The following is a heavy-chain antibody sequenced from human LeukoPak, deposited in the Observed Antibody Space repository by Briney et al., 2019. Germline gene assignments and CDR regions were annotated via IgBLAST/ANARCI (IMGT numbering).Heavy chain of an antibody. CDR2: INHSGST. CDR1: GGSFSGYY. V-gene: IGHV4-34*01. Sequence: PSETLSLTCAVYGGSFSGYYWSWIRQPPGKGLEWIGEINHSGSTNYNPSLKSRVTISVDTSKNQFSLKLSSVTAADTAVYYCAALGLQGDGYNWVFDYWGQGTLVTVSS. J-gene: IGHJ4*02. D-gene: IGHD5-24*01. CDR3: AALGLQGDGYNWVFDY.